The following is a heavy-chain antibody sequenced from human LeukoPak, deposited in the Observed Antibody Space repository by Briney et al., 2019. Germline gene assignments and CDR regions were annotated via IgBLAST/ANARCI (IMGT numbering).Heavy chain of an antibody. CDR3: ARGTSGYAPHDY. J-gene: IGHJ4*02. CDR1: GYTFNSYY. CDR2: INPSGGST. Sequence: GASVKVSCKASGYTFNSYYMHWVRQAPGQGLEWMGIINPSGGSTSSAQKFQGRVTMTRDTSTSTVYMELSSLRSEDTAVYYRARGTSGYAPHDYWGQGTLVTVSS. D-gene: IGHD5-12*01. V-gene: IGHV1-46*02.